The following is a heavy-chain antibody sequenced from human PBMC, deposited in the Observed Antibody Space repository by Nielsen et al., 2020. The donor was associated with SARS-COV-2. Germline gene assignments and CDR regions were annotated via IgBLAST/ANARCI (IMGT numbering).Heavy chain of an antibody. Sequence: ASVQVSCKASGYTFTSYAMHWVRQAPGQRLEWMGWINAGNGNTKYSQKFQGRVTITRDTSASTAYMELSSLRSEDTAVYYCARASNPKLLWFGELALWGQGTLVTVSS. V-gene: IGHV1-3*01. CDR3: ARASNPKLLWFGELAL. CDR2: INAGNGNT. CDR1: GYTFTSYA. J-gene: IGHJ4*02. D-gene: IGHD3-10*01.